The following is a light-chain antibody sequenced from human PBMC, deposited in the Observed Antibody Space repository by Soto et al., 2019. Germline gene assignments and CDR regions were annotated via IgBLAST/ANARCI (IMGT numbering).Light chain of an antibody. CDR1: QSVSSSY. CDR3: QQYGSSPYI. V-gene: IGKV3-20*01. J-gene: IGKJ2*01. CDR2: GAS. Sequence: EIVLTQSPGTLSLSPGERATLSCRASQSVSSSYLAWYQQKPGQAPRLLIYGASSRATGIPDRFSGSGSGTDFTLTISRLEPEDFAVYSCQQYGSSPYIFGQGTKLEIK.